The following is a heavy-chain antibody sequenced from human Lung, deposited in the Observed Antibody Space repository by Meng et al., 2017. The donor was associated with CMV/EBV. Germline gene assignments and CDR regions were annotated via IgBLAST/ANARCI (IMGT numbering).Heavy chain of an antibody. D-gene: IGHD5-12*01. CDR3: VTAIDVAFDY. CDR1: GFIFSNHG. Sequence: SLNISCAASGFIFSNHGMHWVRQAPDKGLEWVAVIWFDGSKTYYTDSVKGGFTISRDNSKRMLYLQMTSLRPEDTATYYCVTAIDVAFDYWGRGTPVTVSS. CDR2: IWFDGSKT. V-gene: IGHV3-33*03. J-gene: IGHJ4*02.